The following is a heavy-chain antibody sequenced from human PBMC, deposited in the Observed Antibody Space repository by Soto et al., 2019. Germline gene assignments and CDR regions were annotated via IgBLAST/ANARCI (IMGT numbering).Heavy chain of an antibody. V-gene: IGHV3-30-3*01. Sequence: PGGSLRLSCAVSGFIFSTYAMHWVRQPPGKGLEWVAVISYDGNTKDYADSVKGRFTISRDNSKNTVYLQMSSLRTEDTAVYYCARPGSGYDVLTGRYFYYYHTVDAWGQGTTVTVSS. CDR1: GFIFSTYA. J-gene: IGHJ6*02. CDR2: ISYDGNTK. D-gene: IGHD3-9*01. CDR3: ARPGSGYDVLTGRYFYYYHTVDA.